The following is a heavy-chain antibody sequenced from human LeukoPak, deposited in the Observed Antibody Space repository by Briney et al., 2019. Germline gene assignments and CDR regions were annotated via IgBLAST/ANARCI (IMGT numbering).Heavy chain of an antibody. Sequence: GGSLRLSCVASGFSFSMAWMGWVRQAPGKGLEWVGRSKSKNDGGTIDYAAPVKGRFSMSRDESKNIVYLQMSSLKTDDTAVYYCTTDYGIETQPLFGFWGQGTLVTVSS. D-gene: IGHD3-3*01. CDR2: SKSKNDGGTI. J-gene: IGHJ4*02. CDR3: TTDYGIETQPLFGF. V-gene: IGHV3-15*01. CDR1: GFSFSMAW.